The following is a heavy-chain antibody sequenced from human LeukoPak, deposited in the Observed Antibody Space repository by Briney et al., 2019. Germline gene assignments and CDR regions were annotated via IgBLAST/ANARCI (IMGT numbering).Heavy chain of an antibody. Sequence: PGGSLLLSSATSGFPFSNNWMRWGRPPPGEGVGGVANIKPDGSAEYYAASVKGRFTVSRDNAKNSLYLQMNSLRVEDTAVYYCARANNSSWHNWGQGTLVTVSS. CDR2: IKPDGSAE. D-gene: IGHD6-13*01. V-gene: IGHV3-7*01. CDR1: GFPFSNNW. J-gene: IGHJ4*02. CDR3: ARANNSSWHN.